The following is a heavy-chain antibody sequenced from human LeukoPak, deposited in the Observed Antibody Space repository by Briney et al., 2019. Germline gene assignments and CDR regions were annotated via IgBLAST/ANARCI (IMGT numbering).Heavy chain of an antibody. CDR2: INPNTGDT. V-gene: IGHV1-2*02. D-gene: IGHD3-10*01. J-gene: IGHJ4*02. CDR1: GYTFTGYY. CDR3: ARWRGYYYGSGSYSESDY. Sequence: GASVKVSCKASGYTFTGYYMHWVRQAPGQGLEWMGWINPNTGDTNYAQKFQGRVTMTRDTSISTAYMELSRLRSDDTAVYYCARWRGYYYGSGSYSESDYWGQGTLVTVSS.